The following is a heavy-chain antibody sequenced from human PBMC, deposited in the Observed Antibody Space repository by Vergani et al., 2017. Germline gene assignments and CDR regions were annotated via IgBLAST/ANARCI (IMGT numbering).Heavy chain of an antibody. CDR2: ISGSGGST. Sequence: EVQLVESGGGVVRPGGSLRLSCAASGFTFSSYAMSWVRQAPEKGLEWVSTISGSGGSTYYADSVKGRFTISRDNFKNTLYLQMNSLRAEDTAVYYCAKGEPTYYYDSSGSSNWFDPWGQGTLVTVSS. CDR3: AKGEPTYYYDSSGSSNWFDP. V-gene: IGHV3-23*04. CDR1: GFTFSSYA. D-gene: IGHD3-22*01. J-gene: IGHJ5*02.